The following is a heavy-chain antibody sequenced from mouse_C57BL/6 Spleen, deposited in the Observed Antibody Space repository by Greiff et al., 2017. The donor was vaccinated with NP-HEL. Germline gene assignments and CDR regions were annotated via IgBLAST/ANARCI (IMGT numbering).Heavy chain of an antibody. J-gene: IGHJ3*01. D-gene: IGHD3-3*01. Sequence: VQLQQSGAELVRPGASVTLSCKASGYTFTDYEMHWVKQTPVHGLEWIGAIDPETGGTAYNQKFKGKAILTADKSSSTAYMELRSLTSEDSAVYYCTRGGRASWFAYWGQGTLVTVSA. CDR1: GYTFTDYE. CDR3: TRGGRASWFAY. V-gene: IGHV1-15*01. CDR2: IDPETGGT.